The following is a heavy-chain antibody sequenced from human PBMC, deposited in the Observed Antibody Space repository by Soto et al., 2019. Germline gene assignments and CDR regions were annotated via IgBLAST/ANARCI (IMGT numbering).Heavy chain of an antibody. D-gene: IGHD5-18*01. CDR3: AKDEGYTAMVLNGMDV. V-gene: IGHV3-30*18. CDR1: GFTFSSYG. J-gene: IGHJ6*02. CDR2: ISYDGSNK. Sequence: QVQLVESGRGVVQPGRSLRLSCAASGFTFSSYGMHWVRQAPGKGLEWVAVISYDGSNKYYADSVKGRFTISRDNSKNTLYLQMNSLRAEDTAVYYCAKDEGYTAMVLNGMDVWGQGTTVTVSS.